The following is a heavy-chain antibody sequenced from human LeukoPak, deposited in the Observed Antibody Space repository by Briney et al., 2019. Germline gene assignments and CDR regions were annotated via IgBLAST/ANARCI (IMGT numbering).Heavy chain of an antibody. CDR3: AREGFNSDGSDIDDWFDP. Sequence: PGASVKVSSKASGYTFTGYYMHWVRQAPGQGLEWMGWINPNSGGTNYAQKFRGRVTMTRDTSISTAYMELSRLRSDDTAVYYCAREGFNSDGSDIDDWFDPWGQGTLVTVSS. CDR1: GYTFTGYY. D-gene: IGHD3-10*01. J-gene: IGHJ5*02. V-gene: IGHV1-2*02. CDR2: INPNSGGT.